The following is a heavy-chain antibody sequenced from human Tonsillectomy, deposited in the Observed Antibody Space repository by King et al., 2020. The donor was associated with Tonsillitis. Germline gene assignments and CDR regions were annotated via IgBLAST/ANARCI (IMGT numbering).Heavy chain of an antibody. D-gene: IGHD1-26*01. V-gene: IGHV5-51*01. CDR3: ARVGASALEGTFDL. CDR1: GYSFSNYW. J-gene: IGHJ3*01. Sequence: QLVQSGAEVKKPGESLKISCKGSGYSFSNYWIGWVRQMPGKGLEYMGIVYPGDSDTTYSPSFQGQVTISADKSFSTAYLQWSSLKASDTAMYYCARVGASALEGTFDLWGQGTVVTVSS. CDR2: VYPGDSDT.